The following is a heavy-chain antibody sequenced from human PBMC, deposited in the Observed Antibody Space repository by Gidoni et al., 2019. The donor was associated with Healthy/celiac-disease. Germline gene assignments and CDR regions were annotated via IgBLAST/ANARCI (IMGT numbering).Heavy chain of an antibody. J-gene: IGHJ4*02. CDR2: IYYSGST. CDR3: ARHSGSYVY. V-gene: IGHV4-59*08. D-gene: IGHD1-26*01. CDR1: GGSISSYY. Sequence: QVQLQESGPGLVKPSETLTLTCTASGGSISSYYWSWIRQPPGKGLEWIGYIYYSGSTNYNPSLKSRVTISVDTSKNQFSLKLSSVTAADTAVYYCARHSGSYVYWGQGTLVTVSS.